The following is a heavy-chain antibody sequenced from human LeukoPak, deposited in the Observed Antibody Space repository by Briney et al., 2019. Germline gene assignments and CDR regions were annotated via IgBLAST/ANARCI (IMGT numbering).Heavy chain of an antibody. CDR3: ARSRNWGFDY. J-gene: IGHJ4*02. V-gene: IGHV6-1*01. CDR1: GDSVSTNTVS. D-gene: IGHD7-27*01. Sequence: SQTLSLTCAISGDSVSTNTVSWSWIRQSPSRGLEWLGKTSYRSTWSNEYALSVKSRITINSDTSKNQFSLQLNSVTPEDTAMYYCARSRNWGFDYWGQGTLVTVPS. CDR2: TSYRSTWSN.